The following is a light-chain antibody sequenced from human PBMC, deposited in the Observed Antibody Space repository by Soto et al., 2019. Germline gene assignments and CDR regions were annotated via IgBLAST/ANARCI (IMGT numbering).Light chain of an antibody. J-gene: IGLJ2*01. CDR1: SFNIGNNY. CDR2: ENN. Sequence: QSVLTQPPSVSAAPGQRVTISCSGSSFNIGNNYVSWYQQLPGTAPKLLIYENNKRPSGIPDRFSGSKSGTSATLGITGLQTGDEADYYCGTWDSSLSSVVFGGGPKVTVL. CDR3: GTWDSSLSSVV. V-gene: IGLV1-51*02.